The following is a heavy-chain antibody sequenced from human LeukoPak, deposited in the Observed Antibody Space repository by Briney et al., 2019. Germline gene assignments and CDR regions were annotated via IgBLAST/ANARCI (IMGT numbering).Heavy chain of an antibody. V-gene: IGHV3-23*01. Sequence: GGSLRLSCAASGFTFSIYAMSWVRQAPGKGLEWVSAIIGSVGTAYYADSVKGRFTISRDNSKNTLYLQMNSLRAEDTAVYYCAKKGYYDGSGYYMYYFDHWGQGTLVTVSS. J-gene: IGHJ4*02. CDR3: AKKGYYDGSGYYMYYFDH. CDR2: IIGSVGTA. D-gene: IGHD3-22*01. CDR1: GFTFSIYA.